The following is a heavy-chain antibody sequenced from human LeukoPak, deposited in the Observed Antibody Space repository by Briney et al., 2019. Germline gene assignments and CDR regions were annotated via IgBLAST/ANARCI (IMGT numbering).Heavy chain of an antibody. J-gene: IGHJ4*02. V-gene: IGHV3-23*01. CDR2: ISGSGGST. Sequence: QAAGSLRLSCVASGFTFSSYRMSWVPQASGKGLEWVSDISGSGGSTYYADSVKGRFTISRDKSKNTLYLQMNSLRVDDTAVYYCAKVIGEQWLASLDYWGQGTLVTVSS. CDR3: AKVIGEQWLASLDY. D-gene: IGHD6-19*01. CDR1: GFTFSSYR.